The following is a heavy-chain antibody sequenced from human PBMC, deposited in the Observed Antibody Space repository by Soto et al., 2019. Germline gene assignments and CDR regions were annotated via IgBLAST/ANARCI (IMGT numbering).Heavy chain of an antibody. CDR3: ARNPVPSGLAPYGYFDL. V-gene: IGHV3-33*01. J-gene: IGHJ2*01. D-gene: IGHD2-15*01. CDR1: GFTFSSYG. CDR2: IWYDGSNK. Sequence: GGSLRLSCAASGFTFSSYGMHWVRQAPGKGLEWVAVIWYDGSNKYYADSVKGRFTISRDKSKNTLYLQMNSLRAEDTAVYYCARNPVPSGLAPYGYFDLWGRGTLVTVSS.